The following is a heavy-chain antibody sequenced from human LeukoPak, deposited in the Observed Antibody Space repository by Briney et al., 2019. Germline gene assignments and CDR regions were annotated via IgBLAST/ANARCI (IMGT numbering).Heavy chain of an antibody. CDR2: ISYDGSNK. CDR3: AKDHSSNNPYHFFGMDV. CDR1: GFTFSSYG. Sequence: GRSLRLSCAASGFTFSSYGMHWVRQAPGKGLEWVAVISYDGSNKYYADSVKGRLTISRDNSKNTLYLQMNSLRAEDTAVYYCAKDHSSNNPYHFFGMDVWGQGTTVTVSS. J-gene: IGHJ6*02. V-gene: IGHV3-30*18. D-gene: IGHD6-13*01.